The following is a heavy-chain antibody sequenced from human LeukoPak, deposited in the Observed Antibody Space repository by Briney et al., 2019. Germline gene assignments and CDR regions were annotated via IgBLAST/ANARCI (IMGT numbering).Heavy chain of an antibody. V-gene: IGHV3-23*01. CDR2: ISGSGGST. D-gene: IGHD6-13*01. CDR3: AKCYSSSWYWFDP. J-gene: IGHJ5*02. CDR1: GFTFSSYA. Sequence: GGSLRLSCAAAGFTFSSYAMSWVRQAPGKGLEWVSAISGSGGSTYYADSVEGRFTISRDNSKNTLYLQMNSLRAEDTAVYYCAKCYSSSWYWFDPWGQGTLVTVSS.